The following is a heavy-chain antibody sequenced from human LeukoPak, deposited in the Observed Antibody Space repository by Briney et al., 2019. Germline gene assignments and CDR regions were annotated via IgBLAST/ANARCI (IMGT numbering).Heavy chain of an antibody. Sequence: SETLSLTCSVSSGSINSYYWSWIRQPPGKGLEWIGYIYSSGRTTYNPSLKGRVTMSVDTSKNQFYLKLTSVTAADTAVYYCAGDYNSGSYRFDFWGRGSLVTVSS. CDR1: SGSINSYY. J-gene: IGHJ4*02. D-gene: IGHD3-10*01. CDR2: IYSSGRT. CDR3: AGDYNSGSYRFDF. V-gene: IGHV4-59*13.